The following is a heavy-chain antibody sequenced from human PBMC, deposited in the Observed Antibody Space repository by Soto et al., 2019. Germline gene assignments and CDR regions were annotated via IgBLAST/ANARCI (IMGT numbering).Heavy chain of an antibody. D-gene: IGHD4-4*01. J-gene: IGHJ4*02. CDR2: VFYTGST. CDR1: GGSINSGGYY. CDR3: ARSSYNSYVYGY. V-gene: IGHV4-31*03. Sequence: PWETLSLTCTVSGGSINSGGYYWSWIRQHPGKGLEWIGKVFYTGSTTYNPSLKSRLTISVDTSKNQFSLKLKSVTAADTAVYYCARSSYNSYVYGYCGQGTLVTVSS.